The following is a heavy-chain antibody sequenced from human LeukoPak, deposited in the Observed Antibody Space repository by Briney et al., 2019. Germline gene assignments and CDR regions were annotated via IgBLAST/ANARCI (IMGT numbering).Heavy chain of an antibody. CDR1: GFTFSSYA. CDR2: SGSGGST. J-gene: IGHJ4*02. D-gene: IGHD1-26*01. V-gene: IGHV3-23*01. Sequence: PGGSLRLPCAASGFTFSSYAMTWVRQAPGKGLEWVSVSGSGGSTYYADSVKGRFTISRDNSKNTVYLQMNSPRAEDTAVYYCAKDRHVGSHNYWGQGTQVTVSS. CDR3: AKDRHVGSHNY.